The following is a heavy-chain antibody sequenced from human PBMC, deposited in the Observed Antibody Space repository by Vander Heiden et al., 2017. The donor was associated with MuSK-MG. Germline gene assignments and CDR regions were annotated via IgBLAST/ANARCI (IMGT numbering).Heavy chain of an antibody. CDR1: GYSLSSGYS. CDR3: ARGITIFGVVITPNWFDP. J-gene: IGHJ5*02. D-gene: IGHD3-3*01. CDR2: IYHSGST. Sequence: QVQLPRSGAGLGRPSEPLYLTCAVSGYSLSSGYSWGWIRQPQGKGLEWIGSIYHSGSTYYNPSLKSRVTISVDTSKNQFSLKLSSVTAADTAVYYCARGITIFGVVITPNWFDPWGHVTLVTVSS. V-gene: IGHV4-38-2*01.